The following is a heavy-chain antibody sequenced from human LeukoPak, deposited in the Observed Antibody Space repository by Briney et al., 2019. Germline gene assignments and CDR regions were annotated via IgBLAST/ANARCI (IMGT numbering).Heavy chain of an antibody. D-gene: IGHD3-3*01. CDR2: IYHSGST. Sequence: SETLSLTCTVSGYSISSGYYWGWIRQPPGKGLEWIGSIYHSGSTYYNPSLKSRVTISVDTSKNHFSLTLSSVTAADTAVYYCARFGGPHAFDIWGQGTMVTVSS. CDR1: GYSISSGYY. J-gene: IGHJ3*02. CDR3: ARFGGPHAFDI. V-gene: IGHV4-38-2*02.